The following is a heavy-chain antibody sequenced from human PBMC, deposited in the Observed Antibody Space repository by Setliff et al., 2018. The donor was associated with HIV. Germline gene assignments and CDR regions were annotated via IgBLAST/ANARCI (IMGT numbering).Heavy chain of an antibody. CDR1: GFTFSSYV. CDR3: VGGLYAGY. Sequence: GGSLRLSCAASGFTFSSYVMHWVRQAPGKGLEWVSAISGSGGSTYYADSVKGRFTISRDNAKNALYLHINSLRAEDMAVYYCVGGLYAGYWGQGTLVTVS. V-gene: IGHV3-23*01. D-gene: IGHD6-19*01. J-gene: IGHJ4*02. CDR2: ISGSGGST.